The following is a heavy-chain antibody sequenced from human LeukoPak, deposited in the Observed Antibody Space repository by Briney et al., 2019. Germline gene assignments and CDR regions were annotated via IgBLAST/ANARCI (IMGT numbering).Heavy chain of an antibody. CDR3: ATDPTVAGTSEYFQH. V-gene: IGHV3-23*01. D-gene: IGHD6-19*01. CDR2: ISGSGGST. J-gene: IGHJ1*01. CDR1: GFTFSSYA. Sequence: GGSLRLSCGASGFTFSSYAMSWVGQAPGKGLEGVSVISGSGGSTYYAGSVKGRCTISRDNSKNTLYLEMNSLRAEDTAVYYCATDPTVAGTSEYFQHWGQGTLVTVSS.